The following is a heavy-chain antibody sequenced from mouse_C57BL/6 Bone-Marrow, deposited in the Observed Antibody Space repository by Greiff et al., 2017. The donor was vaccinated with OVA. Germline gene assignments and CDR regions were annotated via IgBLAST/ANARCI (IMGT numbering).Heavy chain of an antibody. J-gene: IGHJ1*03. Sequence: VQLQQSGAELVRPGASVKLSCTASGFNIKDYYMHWVKQRPEQGLEWIGRIDPEDGDTEYAPKFPGKATMTADTSSNTAYLQLSSLTSEDTAVYYCTSYDYDLDWYFDVWGTGTTVTVSS. CDR2: IDPEDGDT. CDR1: GFNIKDYY. CDR3: TSYDYDLDWYFDV. V-gene: IGHV14-1*01. D-gene: IGHD2-4*01.